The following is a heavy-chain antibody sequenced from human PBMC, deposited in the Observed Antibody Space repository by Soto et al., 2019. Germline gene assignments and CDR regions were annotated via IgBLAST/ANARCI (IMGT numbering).Heavy chain of an antibody. V-gene: IGHV1-69*06. D-gene: IGHD2-21*02. CDR1: GGTFSTFG. CDR2: FIPMFDTA. Sequence: SVKVSCKASGGTFSTFGVSWVRQAPGQGLEWMGGFIPMFDTAHYPPKFQGRLTITADKSTGTVYVELASLTSQDTAVYYCARVNGGNFEGWFDYWGQGTPVTVSS. J-gene: IGHJ4*02. CDR3: ARVNGGNFEGWFDY.